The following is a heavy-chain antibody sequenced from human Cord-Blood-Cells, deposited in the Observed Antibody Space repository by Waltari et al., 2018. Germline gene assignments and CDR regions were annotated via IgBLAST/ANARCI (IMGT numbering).Heavy chain of an antibody. V-gene: IGHV1-2*06. Sequence: QVQQVQSGAEVKKPGASVKVSCKASGYTFTGYYMHWVRQAPGPGLEWMGRINPNSGGTNYAQKFQGRVTMTRDTSISTAYMELSRLRSDDTAVYYCARVSGYCSSTSCYAFDIWGQGTMVTVSS. CDR2: INPNSGGT. CDR1: GYTFTGYY. J-gene: IGHJ3*02. D-gene: IGHD2-2*01. CDR3: ARVSGYCSSTSCYAFDI.